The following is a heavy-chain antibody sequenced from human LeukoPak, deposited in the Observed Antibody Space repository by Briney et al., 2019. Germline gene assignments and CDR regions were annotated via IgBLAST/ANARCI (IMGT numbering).Heavy chain of an antibody. CDR3: ARAHSSSWYSKYDYYYMDV. Sequence: ASVKVSYKASGYTFTSYGISWVRQAPGQGLEWMGWISAYNGNTNYAQKLQGRVTMTTDTSTSTAYMELSRLRSDDTAVYYCARAHSSSWYSKYDYYYMDVWGKGTTVTVSS. CDR2: ISAYNGNT. CDR1: GYTFTSYG. J-gene: IGHJ6*03. V-gene: IGHV1-18*01. D-gene: IGHD6-13*01.